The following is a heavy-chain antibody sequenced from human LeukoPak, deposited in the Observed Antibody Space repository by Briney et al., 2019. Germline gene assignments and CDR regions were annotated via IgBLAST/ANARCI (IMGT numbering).Heavy chain of an antibody. CDR3: ARGNTSAWYPFDY. CDR1: EFRFSSYD. Sequence: GGSLRLSCAASEFRFSSYDMSWVRQTLEKGLEWVGRTGNKANSYTTEYAASVKGRFTISRDDSKNSLFLQMNSLKSEDTAVYYCARGNTSAWYPFDYWGQGTLVTVSS. CDR2: TGNKANSYTT. D-gene: IGHD6-19*01. J-gene: IGHJ4*02. V-gene: IGHV3-72*01.